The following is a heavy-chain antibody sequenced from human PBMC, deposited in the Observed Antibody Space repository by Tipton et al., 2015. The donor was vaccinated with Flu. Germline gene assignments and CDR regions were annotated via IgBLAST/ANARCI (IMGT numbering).Heavy chain of an antibody. CDR2: IYTSGTT. J-gene: IGHJ3*02. CDR1: GGSIRSYY. D-gene: IGHD5-24*01. V-gene: IGHV4-4*07. Sequence: TLSLTCTVSGGSIRSYYWSWIRQPAGKGLEWIGRIYTSGTTNYNPSLKSRVVMSIDTSKNQFSLKLSSVTVADTAVYYCARAVGGWPHTSAAFDIWGQGTMVTVSS. CDR3: ARAVGGWPHTSAAFDI.